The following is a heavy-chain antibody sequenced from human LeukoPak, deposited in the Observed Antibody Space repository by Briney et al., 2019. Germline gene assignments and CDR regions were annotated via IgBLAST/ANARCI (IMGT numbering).Heavy chain of an antibody. CDR3: VRGITMIVVVSPTDGGAFDS. CDR2: INPSGGST. V-gene: IGHV1-46*01. J-gene: IGHJ4*02. Sequence: ASVKVSCKASGYTFTSYYMHWVRQAPGQGLEWMGIINPSGGSTSYAQKFQGRVTMTRDTSTSTVYMELSSLRSEDTAVYYCVRGITMIVVVSPTDGGAFDSWGQGTLVTVSS. CDR1: GYTFTSYY. D-gene: IGHD3-22*01.